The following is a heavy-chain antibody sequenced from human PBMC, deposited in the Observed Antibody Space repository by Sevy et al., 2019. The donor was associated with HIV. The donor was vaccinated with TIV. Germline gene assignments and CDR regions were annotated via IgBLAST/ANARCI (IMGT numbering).Heavy chain of an antibody. CDR2: IYSGGDT. J-gene: IGHJ3*02. Sequence: GGSLRLSCVASGFTVSSNYMSWVRQAPGKGLEWVSIIYSGGDTYYADSVKGRFTISRDNSKNMLYLQMNSLRAEDTAVYYCARTYGDYDDVFDIWGQGTMVTVSS. CDR1: GFTVSSNY. D-gene: IGHD4-17*01. V-gene: IGHV3-53*01. CDR3: ARTYGDYDDVFDI.